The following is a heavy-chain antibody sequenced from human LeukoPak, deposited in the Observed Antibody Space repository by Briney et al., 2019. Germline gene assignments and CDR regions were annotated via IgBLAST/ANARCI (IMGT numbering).Heavy chain of an antibody. CDR1: GGSFSGYY. V-gene: IGHV4-34*01. D-gene: IGHD3-22*01. CDR2: INHSGST. J-gene: IGHJ4*02. CDR3: ARGRREYYYDSSGRRAYFDY. Sequence: PSETLSLTCAVYGGSFSGYYWSWIRQPPGKGLEWIGEINHSGSTNYNPSLKSRVTISADTSKNQFSLKLSSVTAADTAVYYCARGRREYYYDSSGRRAYFDYWGQGTLVTVSS.